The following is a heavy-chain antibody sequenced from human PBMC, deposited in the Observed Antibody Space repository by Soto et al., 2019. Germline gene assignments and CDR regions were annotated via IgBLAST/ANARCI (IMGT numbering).Heavy chain of an antibody. V-gene: IGHV4-34*01. J-gene: IGHJ4*02. CDR1: GGSFSGSY. CDR3: ARHFSVDYFDY. Sequence: PSETLSLTCAVYGGSFSGSYWNWIRQPPGKGLEWIGEINHNTNTIYNPSLTSRVTISVDRSKNQFSQKLSSVTAADTAVYYCARHFSVDYFDYWGQGALVTVSS. CDR2: INHNTNT.